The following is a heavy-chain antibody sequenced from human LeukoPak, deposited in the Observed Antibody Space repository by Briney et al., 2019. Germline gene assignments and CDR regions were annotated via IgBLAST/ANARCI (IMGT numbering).Heavy chain of an antibody. CDR3: ARGSPFYGVPTNDAFDI. CDR1: GFTFSSYR. J-gene: IGHJ3*02. Sequence: PGGSLRLSCAASGFTFSSYRMSWVRQAPGKGLEWVANIKQDGSEKYYVDSVKGRFTISRDNAKNSLYLQMNSLRAEDTAVYYCARGSPFYGVPTNDAFDIWGQGTMVTVSS. CDR2: IKQDGSEK. D-gene: IGHD4-17*01. V-gene: IGHV3-7*01.